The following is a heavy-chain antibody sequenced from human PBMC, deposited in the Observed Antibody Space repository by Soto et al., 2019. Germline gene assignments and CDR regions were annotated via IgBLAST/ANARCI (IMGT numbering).Heavy chain of an antibody. CDR3: ARANYGGNSVY. J-gene: IGHJ4*02. D-gene: IGHD4-17*01. CDR1: GGSLSSYY. V-gene: IGHV4-59*01. Sequence: QVQLQESGPGLVKPSVTLSLTCTVSGGSLSSYYWNWIRQPPGKGLEWIGYINYSGSTNYNPSLKSRVTISVDTSRNQFSLNLSSVTAADTAMYYCARANYGGNSVYWGQGTLVTVSS. CDR2: INYSGST.